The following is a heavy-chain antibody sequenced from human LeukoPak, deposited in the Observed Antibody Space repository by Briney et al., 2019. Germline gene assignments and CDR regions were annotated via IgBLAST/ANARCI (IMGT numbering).Heavy chain of an antibody. Sequence: SETLSLTCAVSGYSLSSGCYCGWLRPPPGKGLEWIGGNNYSGSSYYNPSLQNRVTISVDTSKTEFYLKLSSVTAADTAVYYCARGTATMSLFDYWGQGTLVTVSS. CDR1: GYSLSSGCY. D-gene: IGHD5-12*01. V-gene: IGHV4-38-2*01. J-gene: IGHJ4*02. CDR2: NNYSGSS. CDR3: ARGTATMSLFDY.